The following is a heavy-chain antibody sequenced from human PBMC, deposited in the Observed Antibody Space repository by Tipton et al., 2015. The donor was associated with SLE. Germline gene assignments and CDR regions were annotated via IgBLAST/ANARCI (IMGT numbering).Heavy chain of an antibody. J-gene: IGHJ3*02. CDR3: AKEMKPNSFDI. CDR2: IWYDGSNK. V-gene: IGHV3-33*06. Sequence: SGFTFSDYAIHWVRQAPGKGLEWVGVIWYDGSNKFYADSVKGRFTISRDNSKNTLYLQMNSLRAEDTAVHYCAKEMKPNSFDIWGQGTMVTVSS. CDR1: GFTFSDYA.